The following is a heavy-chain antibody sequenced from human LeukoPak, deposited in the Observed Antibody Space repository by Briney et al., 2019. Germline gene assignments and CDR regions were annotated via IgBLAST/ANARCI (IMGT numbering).Heavy chain of an antibody. J-gene: IGHJ6*04. CDR2: FSGRGGST. D-gene: IGHD3-10*02. CDR1: GFTFSDYG. Sequence: QPGGSLRLSCAASGFTFSDYGMSWVRQAPGKGLEWVSTFSGRGGSTYYADSVKGRVTISRDNAKNSLYLQMNSLRAEDTAVYYCAELGITMIGGVWGKGPTVTISS. V-gene: IGHV3-23*01. CDR3: AELGITMIGGV.